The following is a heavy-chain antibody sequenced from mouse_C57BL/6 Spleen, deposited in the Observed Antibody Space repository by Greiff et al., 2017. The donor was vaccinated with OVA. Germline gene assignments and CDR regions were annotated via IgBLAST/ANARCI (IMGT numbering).Heavy chain of an antibody. D-gene: IGHD1-1*01. CDR2: IDPSDSYT. CDR1: GYTFTSYW. Sequence: QVQLQQPGAELVMPGASVKLSCKASGYTFTSYWMHWVKQRPGQGLEWIGEIDPSDSYTNYNQKFKGKSTFTVDNSSITHYMQLSSLTAEDSAVYYCASYGSSYYFDVWGTGTTVTVSS. V-gene: IGHV1-69*01. J-gene: IGHJ1*03. CDR3: ASYGSSYYFDV.